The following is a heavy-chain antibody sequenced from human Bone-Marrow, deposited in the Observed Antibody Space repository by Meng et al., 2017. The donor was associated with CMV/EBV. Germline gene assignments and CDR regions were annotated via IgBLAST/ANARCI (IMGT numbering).Heavy chain of an antibody. D-gene: IGHD7-27*01. Sequence: CASFGFTFGVYGMHWVRQAPGKGLEWLAVIGHDGTYKDYADSVRGRFTISRDNSKNTLYLQIDSLRAEDTAVYYCARDLGRGRYFDYWGQGALVTVSS. CDR2: IGHDGTYK. J-gene: IGHJ4*02. CDR1: GFTFGVYG. V-gene: IGHV3-33*01. CDR3: ARDLGRGRYFDY.